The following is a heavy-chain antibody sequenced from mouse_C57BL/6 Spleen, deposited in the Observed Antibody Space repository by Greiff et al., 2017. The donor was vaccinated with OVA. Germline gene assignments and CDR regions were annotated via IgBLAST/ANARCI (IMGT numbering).Heavy chain of an antibody. J-gene: IGHJ4*01. CDR1: GYTFTSYW. CDR3: ARNYGSSQTYYAMDY. D-gene: IGHD1-1*01. CDR2: IDPSDSYT. V-gene: IGHV1-50*01. Sequence: VQLQQPGAELVKPGASVKLSCKASGYTFTSYWMQWVKQRPGQGLEWIGEIDPSDSYTNYNQKFKGKATLTVDTSSSTAYMQLSSLTSEDSAVYYCARNYGSSQTYYAMDYWGQGTSVTVSS.